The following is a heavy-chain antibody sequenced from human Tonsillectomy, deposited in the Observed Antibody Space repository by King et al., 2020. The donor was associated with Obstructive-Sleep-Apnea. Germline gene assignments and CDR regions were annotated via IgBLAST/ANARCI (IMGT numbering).Heavy chain of an antibody. CDR1: GFSFSSDG. J-gene: IGHJ4*02. Sequence: VQLVESGGGVVQPGRSLRLSCAASGFSFSSDGMHWVRQAPGKGLEWLAVISYDGGSKYYADSVMGRFTISRDNSKNTVFLQMNSLRPEDTAVYYCAKDRERTVTTDSFFDHWGQGALVAVSS. D-gene: IGHD4-17*01. V-gene: IGHV3-30*18. CDR3: AKDRERTVTTDSFFDH. CDR2: ISYDGGSK.